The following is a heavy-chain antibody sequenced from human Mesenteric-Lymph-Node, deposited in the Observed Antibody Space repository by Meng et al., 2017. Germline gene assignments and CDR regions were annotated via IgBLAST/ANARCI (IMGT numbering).Heavy chain of an antibody. Sequence: VKMQEPAPVLGRPWETPSLTCTVSGGSVSSGSYYWSWIRQPPGKGLEWIGYIYYSGSTNYNPSLKSRVTISVDTSKNQFSLKLSSVTAADTAVYYCARGGYYSFDYWGQGTLVTVSS. CDR2: IYYSGST. CDR3: ARGGYYSFDY. J-gene: IGHJ4*02. D-gene: IGHD5-18*01. CDR1: GGSVSSGSYY. V-gene: IGHV4-61*01.